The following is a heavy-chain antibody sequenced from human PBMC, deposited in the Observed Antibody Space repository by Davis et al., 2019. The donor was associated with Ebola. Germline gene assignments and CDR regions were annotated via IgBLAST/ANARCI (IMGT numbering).Heavy chain of an antibody. J-gene: IGHJ3*02. D-gene: IGHD4-17*01. Sequence: GESLKISCAASGFTFSSYGMHWVRQAPGKGLEWVAFIRYDGSNKYYADSVKGRFTISRDNSKNTLYLQMNSLRAEDTAVYYCAKDPSTVPRQNAFDIWGQGTMVTVSS. CDR3: AKDPSTVPRQNAFDI. V-gene: IGHV3-30*02. CDR1: GFTFSSYG. CDR2: IRYDGSNK.